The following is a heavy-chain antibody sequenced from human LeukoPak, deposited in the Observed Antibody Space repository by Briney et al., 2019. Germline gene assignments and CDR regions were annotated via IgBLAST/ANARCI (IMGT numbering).Heavy chain of an antibody. V-gene: IGHV3-23*01. CDR1: GFTFASYG. Sequence: PGGSLRLSCAASGFTFASYGMSWVRQAPGKGLEWVSAISGSGGSTYYADSVKGRFTISRDNSKNTLYLQMNSLRAEDTAVYYCAKDDGYNPDYWGQGTLVTVSS. CDR2: ISGSGGST. J-gene: IGHJ4*02. D-gene: IGHD5-24*01. CDR3: AKDDGYNPDY.